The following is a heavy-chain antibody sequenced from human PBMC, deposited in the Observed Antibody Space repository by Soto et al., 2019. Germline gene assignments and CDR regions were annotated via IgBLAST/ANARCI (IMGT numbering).Heavy chain of an antibody. CDR1: GGSISSGVYY. CDR2: IFSSGST. V-gene: IGHV4-31*03. CDR3: ATYGSGTYKPTTFDY. J-gene: IGHJ4*02. Sequence: QVQLQESGPGLVKPSQTLSLTCTVSGGSISSGVYYWSWIRQHPGKGLEWIGYIFSSGSTYYNPSLKSRVTISVDTSKNQFSLKLSSVTAADTAVYYCATYGSGTYKPTTFDYWGQGTLVTVSS. D-gene: IGHD3-10*01.